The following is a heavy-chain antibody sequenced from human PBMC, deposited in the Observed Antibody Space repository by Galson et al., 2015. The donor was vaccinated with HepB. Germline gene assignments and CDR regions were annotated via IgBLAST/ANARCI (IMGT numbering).Heavy chain of an antibody. J-gene: IGHJ4*02. CDR2: ISSYNGDT. CDR3: ARGQMGAPLRKFDY. Sequence: SVKVSCKASGYTFNYFGINWVRQAPGQGLQWMAWISSYNGDTKYARKFQGRVTVTTVASTTTAYLELRGLRYDDTAVYFCARGQMGAPLRKFDYWGQGTLVSVPS. V-gene: IGHV1-18*01. D-gene: IGHD2-8*01. CDR1: GYTFNYFG.